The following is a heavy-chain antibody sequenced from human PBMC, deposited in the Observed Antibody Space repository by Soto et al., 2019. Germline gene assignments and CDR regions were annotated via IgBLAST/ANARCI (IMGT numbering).Heavy chain of an antibody. CDR1: DYSFTNYD. V-gene: IGHV1-18*01. J-gene: IGHJ6*02. CDR2: ISAHNGNK. CDR3: ARGLLAYFGMDV. D-gene: IGHD1-26*01. Sequence: QLVQSGAEVKKPGASVKVSCKASDYSFTNYDISWVRQAPGQGLEWMAWISAHNGNKHYAEKFQGRVSTTTDTSTSTAYMEVRTLKTDDTAVYYCARGLLAYFGMDVWGQGTTLTVS.